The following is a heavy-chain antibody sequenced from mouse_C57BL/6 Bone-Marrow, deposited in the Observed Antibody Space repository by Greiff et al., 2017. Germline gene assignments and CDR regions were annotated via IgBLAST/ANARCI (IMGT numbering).Heavy chain of an antibody. CDR3: ARLARGY. J-gene: IGHJ2*01. Sequence: EVQVVESGGDLVKPGGSLKLSCAASGFTFSSYGMSWVRQTPAKRLEWVATISSGGSYTYYPDSVKGRFTISRDNAKNTLYLQMSSLKSEDTAMYYCARLARGYWGQGTTLTVSS. V-gene: IGHV5-6*01. D-gene: IGHD1-1*01. CDR1: GFTFSSYG. CDR2: ISSGGSYT.